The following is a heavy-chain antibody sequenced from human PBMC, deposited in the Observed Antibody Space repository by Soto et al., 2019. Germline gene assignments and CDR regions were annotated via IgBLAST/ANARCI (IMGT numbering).Heavy chain of an antibody. CDR3: ARGQRFADWFDP. CDR1: GGAISGYY. J-gene: IGHJ5*02. Sequence: PSETLSLTCTVPGGAISGYYWTWIRQSDGEGLEWIGRIYSSGSTNYNPSLKSRVTISLDTSMNYFSLRLSSVTAADTAVYYCARGQRFADWFDPWGQGTLFTVSS. V-gene: IGHV4-4*07. CDR2: IYSSGST. D-gene: IGHD3-3*01.